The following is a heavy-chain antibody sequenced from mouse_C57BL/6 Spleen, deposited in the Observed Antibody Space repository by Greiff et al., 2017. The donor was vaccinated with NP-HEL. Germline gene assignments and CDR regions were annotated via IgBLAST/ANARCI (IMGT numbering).Heavy chain of an antibody. J-gene: IGHJ2*01. Sequence: QVQLKESGAELVRPGASVTLSCKASGYTFTDYEMHWVKQTPVHGLEWIGAIDPETGGTAYNQKFKGKAILTADKSSSTAYKELRSLTSEDSAVYYCTRSRDGYFYFDYWGQGTTL. CDR3: TRSRDGYFYFDY. CDR1: GYTFTDYE. CDR2: IDPETGGT. V-gene: IGHV1-15*01. D-gene: IGHD2-3*01.